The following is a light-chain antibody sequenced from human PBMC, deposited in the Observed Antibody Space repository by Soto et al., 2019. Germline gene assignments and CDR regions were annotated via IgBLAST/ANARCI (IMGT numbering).Light chain of an antibody. J-gene: IGKJ1*01. CDR3: QQGYSNPWT. V-gene: IGKV1-39*01. Sequence: DIQMTHSPSSRSASIGDRVTITCRASQTVNTYLHWYQQKPGKAPKLLIYAASNLQSGVPSRFSGSGSGTNFTLSLNSLQPEDFATYYCQQGYSNPWTFGQGTKVDIK. CDR1: QTVNTY. CDR2: AAS.